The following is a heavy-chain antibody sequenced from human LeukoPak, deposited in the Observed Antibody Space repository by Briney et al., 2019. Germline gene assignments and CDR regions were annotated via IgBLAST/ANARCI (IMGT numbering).Heavy chain of an antibody. V-gene: IGHV3-21*01. Sequence: PGGSLRLSCAASGFTFSSYSMNWVRQAPGKGLEWVSSISSSSSYIYYADSVKGRFTISRDNSKNTLYLQMNSLRAEDTAVYYCAKDHYYGSGSYYDEYFQRWGQGTLVTVSS. D-gene: IGHD3-10*01. CDR3: AKDHYYGSGSYYDEYFQR. CDR1: GFTFSSYS. J-gene: IGHJ1*01. CDR2: ISSSSSYI.